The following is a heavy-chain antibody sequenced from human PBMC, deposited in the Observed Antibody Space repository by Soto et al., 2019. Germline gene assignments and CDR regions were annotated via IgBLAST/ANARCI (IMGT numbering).Heavy chain of an antibody. CDR1: GGSISSDKW. V-gene: IGHV4-4*02. Sequence: SETLSLTCAVSGGSISSDKWWSWVRQPPGKGLEWIGEVYHSGNTNYNPSLKSRVIISVDKSKNQFSLKLSSVTDADTAMYYCARGERQQQRDYWGQGTLVTVSS. CDR2: VYHSGNT. CDR3: ARGERQQQRDY. D-gene: IGHD6-13*01. J-gene: IGHJ4*02.